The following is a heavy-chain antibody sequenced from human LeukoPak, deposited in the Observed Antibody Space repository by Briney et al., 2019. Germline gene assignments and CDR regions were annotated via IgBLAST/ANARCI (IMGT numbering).Heavy chain of an antibody. D-gene: IGHD3-22*01. CDR3: ARLGSYDSSGYKDY. CDR2: IKQDGSEK. J-gene: IGHJ4*02. V-gene: IGHV3-7*03. CDR1: GFTFSGYW. Sequence: GGSLRLSCAASGFTFSGYWMSWVRQAPGKGLEWVANIKQDGSEKYYVDSVKGRFTISRDNAKNSLYLQMNSLRAEDTALYYCARLGSYDSSGYKDYWGQGTLVTVSS.